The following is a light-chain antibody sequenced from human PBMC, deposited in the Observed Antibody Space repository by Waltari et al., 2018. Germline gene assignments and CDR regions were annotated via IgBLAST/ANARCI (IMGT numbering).Light chain of an antibody. CDR3: QQYHKWPPGG. V-gene: IGKV3-15*01. J-gene: IGKJ4*01. CDR2: AAS. Sequence: VVTQSTATLSVSPGKTVTLSCRASQRVNTNLAWYQQKPGQAPRLLIFAASTRAPGIPSRFGGSGSGTEFTLTITSLQFEDVGVYFCQQYHKWPPGGFGGGTKVEIE. CDR1: QRVNTN.